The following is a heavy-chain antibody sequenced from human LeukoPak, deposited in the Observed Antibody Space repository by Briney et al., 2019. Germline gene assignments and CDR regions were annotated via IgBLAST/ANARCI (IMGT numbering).Heavy chain of an antibody. Sequence: SVKVSCKASGYTFTNYYMHWVRQAPGQGLEWVGIINPRGGSTTYAQKFQGRVTMTRDTSTSTVYMELSSLRSEDTAVYYCAREDGDYTFSFDYWGQGTLVTVSS. V-gene: IGHV1-46*01. CDR2: INPRGGST. CDR1: GYTFTNYY. CDR3: AREDGDYTFSFDY. D-gene: IGHD4-17*01. J-gene: IGHJ4*02.